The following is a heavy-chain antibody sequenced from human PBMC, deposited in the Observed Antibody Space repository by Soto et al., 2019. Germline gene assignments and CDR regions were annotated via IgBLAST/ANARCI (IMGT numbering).Heavy chain of an antibody. V-gene: IGHV1-2*02. Sequence: ASVKVSCKTSGYCFTGYYIHWVRQAHGQGLVWMGWINPNSGATLYARKFQGRVIVSRVTSINTAFMELSSLCSDDTAVYYCALCESANYYYDSSGYYYYGMDVWGQGTTVTVSS. CDR3: ALCESANYYYDSSGYYYYGMDV. CDR2: INPNSGAT. J-gene: IGHJ6*02. CDR1: GYCFTGYY. D-gene: IGHD3-22*01.